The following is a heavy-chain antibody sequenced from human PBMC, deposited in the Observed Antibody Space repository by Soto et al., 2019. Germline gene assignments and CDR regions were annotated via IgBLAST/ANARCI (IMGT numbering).Heavy chain of an antibody. V-gene: IGHV1-3*01. CDR1: GYTFTSYA. CDR3: AREGRIYRDYTPLPDY. Sequence: QVQLVQSGAEVKKPGASVKVSCKASGYTFTSYAMHWVRQAPGQRLEWMGWINAGNGNTKYSQKFRGRVTITRDTSASTAYMELSSLRSEDTAVYYCAREGRIYRDYTPLPDYWGQGTLVTVSS. CDR2: INAGNGNT. D-gene: IGHD4-17*01. J-gene: IGHJ4*02.